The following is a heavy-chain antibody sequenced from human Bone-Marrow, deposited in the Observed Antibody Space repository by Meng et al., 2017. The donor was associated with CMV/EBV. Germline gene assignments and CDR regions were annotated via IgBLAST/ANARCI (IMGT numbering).Heavy chain of an antibody. Sequence: ASVKVSCKASGYIFTDFYMHWVRQAPGQGLEWMGRIDPKSGDTTYRQNFQGRVTLTRDTSINTAYLELTRLTTDDTAFYFCARPRYYHDSPIGTWGQGTLVTVSS. CDR1: GYIFTDFY. D-gene: IGHD3-22*01. CDR3: ARPRYYHDSPIGT. CDR2: IDPKSGDT. J-gene: IGHJ4*02. V-gene: IGHV1-2*02.